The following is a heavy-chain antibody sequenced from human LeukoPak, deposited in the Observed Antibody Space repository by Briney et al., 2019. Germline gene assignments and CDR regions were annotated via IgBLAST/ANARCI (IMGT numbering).Heavy chain of an antibody. CDR3: ARDMPGYCSGGSCYYSLYYYYGMDV. Sequence: SVKVSCKASGGTFSSYAISWVRQAPGQGLEWMGGIIPIFGTANYAQKFQGRVTITADESTSTAYMELSSLRSEDTAVYYCARDMPGYCSGGSCYYSLYYYYGMDVWGQGTTVTVSS. CDR2: IIPIFGTA. D-gene: IGHD2-15*01. J-gene: IGHJ6*02. V-gene: IGHV1-69*01. CDR1: GGTFSSYA.